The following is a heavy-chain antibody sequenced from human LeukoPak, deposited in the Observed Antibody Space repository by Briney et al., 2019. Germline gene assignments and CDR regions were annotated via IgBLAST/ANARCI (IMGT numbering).Heavy chain of an antibody. CDR3: ARVFHYYRSRSYYNVPDY. Sequence: GGSLRLSCAVSGFTFSSYTMNWVRQAPGKGLEWVSSISSSSGYTYYADSVKGQITSSRDNPKNSLDLQMNSLRAEHTSVYYCARVFHYYRSRSYYNVPDYGGQGHLLTLPS. V-gene: IGHV3-21*01. J-gene: IGHJ4*02. D-gene: IGHD3-10*01. CDR2: ISSSSGYT. CDR1: GFTFSSYT.